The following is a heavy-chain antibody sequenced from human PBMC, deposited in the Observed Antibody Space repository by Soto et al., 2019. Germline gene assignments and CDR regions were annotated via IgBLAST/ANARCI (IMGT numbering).Heavy chain of an antibody. J-gene: IGHJ4*01. CDR1: LYTFTTHN. D-gene: IGHD2-8*01. V-gene: IGHV1-8*02. Sequence: ASVXVSFKSSLYTFTTHNINLVRQATGQGLEWMGWMNPNSGTTGYAQKFQDRITLTRDTSKTTAYMELSSLKSDDTDVYFCVRYGVEAAYWGQGTQV. CDR2: MNPNSGTT. CDR3: VRYGVEAAY.